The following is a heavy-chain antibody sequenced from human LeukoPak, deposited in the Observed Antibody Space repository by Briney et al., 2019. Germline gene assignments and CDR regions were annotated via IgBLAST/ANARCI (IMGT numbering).Heavy chain of an antibody. CDR1: GFTFDDYA. D-gene: IGHD6-19*01. V-gene: IGHV3-9*01. CDR3: AKDFSGGRGSSGWTT. CDR2: SSWNSGSI. J-gene: IGHJ5*02. Sequence: PGGSLRLSCAASGFTFDDYAMHWVRHAPAQGLEWVSGSSWNSGSIGYADSVQGRFTISRDNAKNSLYLQMNSLRAEDTALYYCAKDFSGGRGSSGWTTWGQGTLVTVSS.